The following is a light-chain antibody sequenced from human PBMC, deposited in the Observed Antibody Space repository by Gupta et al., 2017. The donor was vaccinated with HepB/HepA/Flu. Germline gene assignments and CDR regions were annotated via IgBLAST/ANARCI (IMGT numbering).Light chain of an antibody. J-gene: IGLJ2*01. CDR3: SVTYNNVVV. V-gene: IGLV7-46*01. Sequence: QAVVTQESSLTVSPGGTVTLTCGSSTGAVTSGHFPYWFQQKPGQAPRTVIYDTTNRHAGTPARFSGSLRGGKAALTLSGAQDDDEDDYYCSVTYNNVVVFGGGIKLTVL. CDR1: TGAVTSGHF. CDR2: DTT.